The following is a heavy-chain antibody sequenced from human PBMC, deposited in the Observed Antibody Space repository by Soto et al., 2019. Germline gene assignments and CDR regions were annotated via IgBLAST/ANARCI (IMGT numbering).Heavy chain of an antibody. CDR3: ARGHQYGGNSDAFEF. D-gene: IGHD2-21*02. V-gene: IGHV1-69*14. CDR1: RLTFSSST. Sequence: QVHLVQSGAEVKKPGSSVKVSCKASRLTFSSSTLTWVRQVPGQGPEWMGGIIPFFNSVNYAQKFQDRVTITADMSTSTTYMELRSLRSEDTAVYYCARGHQYGGNSDAFEFWGQGTVVTVSS. CDR2: IIPFFNSV. J-gene: IGHJ3*01.